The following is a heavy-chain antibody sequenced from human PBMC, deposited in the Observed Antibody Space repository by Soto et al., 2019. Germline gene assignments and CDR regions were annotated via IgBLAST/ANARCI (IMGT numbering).Heavy chain of an antibody. J-gene: IGHJ5*02. CDR1: GGTFSSYT. CDR3: ARTSAIESNWFDP. V-gene: IGHV1-69*02. Sequence: SVKVSCKASGGTFSSYTISWVRQAPGQGLEWMGRIIPILGIANYAQKFQGRVTLTADKSTSTAYMELSSLRSEDTAVYYCARTSAIESNWFDPWGQGTLVTVSS. CDR2: IIPILGIA.